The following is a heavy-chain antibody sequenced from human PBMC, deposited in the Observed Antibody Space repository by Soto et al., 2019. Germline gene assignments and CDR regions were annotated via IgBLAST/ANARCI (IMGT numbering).Heavy chain of an antibody. CDR3: ARVGIAAAGNNWFDP. V-gene: IGHV4-34*01. Sequence: SETLSLTCAVYGGSFSGYYWSWIRQPPGKGLEWIGEINHSGSTNYNPSLKSRVTISVDTSKNQFSLKLSSVTAADTAVYYCARVGIAAAGNNWFDPWGQGTLVTVSS. D-gene: IGHD6-13*01. CDR2: INHSGST. J-gene: IGHJ5*02. CDR1: GGSFSGYY.